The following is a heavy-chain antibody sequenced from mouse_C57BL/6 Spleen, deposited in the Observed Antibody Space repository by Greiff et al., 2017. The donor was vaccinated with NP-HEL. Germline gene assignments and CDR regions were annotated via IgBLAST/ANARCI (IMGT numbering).Heavy chain of an antibody. J-gene: IGHJ1*03. V-gene: IGHV1-80*01. CDR3: AVGGKGYWYFDV. CDR2: IYPGDGDT. D-gene: IGHD2-1*01. Sequence: VMLVESGAELVKPGASVKISCKASGYAFSSYWMNWVKQRPGKGLEWIGQIYPGDGDTNYNGKFKGKATLTADKSSSTAYMQLSSLTSEDSAVYFCAVGGKGYWYFDVWGTGTTVTVSS. CDR1: GYAFSSYW.